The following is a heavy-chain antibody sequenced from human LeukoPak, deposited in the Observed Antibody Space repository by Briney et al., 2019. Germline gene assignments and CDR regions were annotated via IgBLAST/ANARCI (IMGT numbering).Heavy chain of an antibody. CDR2: ISYDGSNK. J-gene: IGHJ6*02. D-gene: IGHD2-2*01. V-gene: IGHV3-30-3*01. CDR1: GFTFSSYA. CDR3: ARDTQYGYYGMDV. Sequence: GGSLRLSCAASGFTFSSYAMHWVRQAPGKGLEWVAVISYDGSNKYYADSVKGRFTISRDNSKNTLYLQMNSLRAEDTAVYYCARDTQYGYYGMDVRGQGTTVTVSS.